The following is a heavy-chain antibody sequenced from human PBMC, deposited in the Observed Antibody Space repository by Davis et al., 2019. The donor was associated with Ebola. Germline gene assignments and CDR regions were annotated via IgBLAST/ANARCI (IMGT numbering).Heavy chain of an antibody. D-gene: IGHD6-19*01. CDR3: TTFLRWLARGQGTIRDY. CDR2: MPCNANASTT. CDR1: GFTFGNYG. V-gene: IGHV3-15*01. J-gene: IGHJ4*01. Sequence: GESLKISCAASGFTFGNYGLRQVRLARENGLGRPARMPCNANASTTDYASPAKGRFTISRDDSKNTLYLQMNSLKTEDTAVYYCTTFLRWLARGQGTIRDYGGHGTLVTVCS.